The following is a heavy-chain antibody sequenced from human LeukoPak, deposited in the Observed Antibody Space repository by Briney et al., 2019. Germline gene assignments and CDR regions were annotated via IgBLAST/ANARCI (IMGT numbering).Heavy chain of an antibody. J-gene: IGHJ2*01. CDR2: INPNSGGT. CDR1: GYTFTGYY. V-gene: IGHV1-2*02. Sequence: ASVKVSCKASGYTFTGYYMHWVRQAPGQGLEWMGWINPNSGGTNYAQKFQGRVTMTRDTSISTAYMELSRLRSDDTAVYYCARDRGSLAITDWYFDLWGRGTLVTVSS. D-gene: IGHD3-22*01. CDR3: ARDRGSLAITDWYFDL.